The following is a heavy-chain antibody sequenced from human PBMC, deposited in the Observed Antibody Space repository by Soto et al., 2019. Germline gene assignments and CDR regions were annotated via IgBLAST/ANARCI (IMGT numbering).Heavy chain of an antibody. V-gene: IGHV1-2*04. J-gene: IGHJ4*02. CDR3: ARDGGKGNIVPMEKGDLDY. Sequence: GASVKVSCKASGYTFTGYYMHWVRQAPGQGLEWMGWINPNSGGTNYAQKFQGWVTMTRDTSISTAYMELSRLRSDDTAVYYCARDGGKGNIVPMEKGDLDYWGQGTLVTVSS. CDR1: GYTFTGYY. CDR2: INPNSGGT. D-gene: IGHD2-8*01.